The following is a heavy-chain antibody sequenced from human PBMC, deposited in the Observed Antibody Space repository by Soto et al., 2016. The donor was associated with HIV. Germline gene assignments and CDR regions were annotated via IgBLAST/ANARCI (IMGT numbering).Heavy chain of an antibody. CDR3: ARDSALVRAYYYYMDV. V-gene: IGHV1-69*10. Sequence: QVQLVQSGAEVKRPGSSMKVSCKASGGTFSSYSISWVRQAPGQGLEWMGGIIPMLGITNYAQRFQDRITITADESTTTVYMDLRSLTFEDTGVYYCARDSALVRAYYYYMDVWGKGTPVVVSS. D-gene: IGHD3-10*01. J-gene: IGHJ6*03. CDR2: IIPMLGIT. CDR1: GGTFSSYS.